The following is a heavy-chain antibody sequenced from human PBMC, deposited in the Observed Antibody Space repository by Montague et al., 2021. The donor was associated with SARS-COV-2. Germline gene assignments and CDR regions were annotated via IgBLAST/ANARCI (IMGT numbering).Heavy chain of an antibody. CDR2: IYYSGST. V-gene: IGHV4-31*03. J-gene: IGHJ2*01. CDR3: ARLRSSSNWYFDL. Sequence: TLSLTCTVSGGSISSGGYYWSWIRQHPGKGLEWIGYIYYSGSTYCNPSLKSRVTISVDTSKHQFSLKLSSVTAADTAVYYCARLRSSSNWYFDLWGRGTLVTVSS. CDR1: GGSISSGGYY. D-gene: IGHD6-6*01.